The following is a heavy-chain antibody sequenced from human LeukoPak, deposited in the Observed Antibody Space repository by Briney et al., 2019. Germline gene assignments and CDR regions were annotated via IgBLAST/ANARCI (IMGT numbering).Heavy chain of an antibody. V-gene: IGHV1-69*13. Sequence: SVRVSCKASGGTFSSYAISWVRQAPGQGLEWMGGIIPIFGTANYAQKSQGRVTITADESTSTAYMELSSLRSEDTAVYYCARDISGGIQLRYNWFDPWGQGTLVTVSS. D-gene: IGHD5-18*01. CDR3: ARDISGGIQLRYNWFDP. CDR2: IIPIFGTA. J-gene: IGHJ5*02. CDR1: GGTFSSYA.